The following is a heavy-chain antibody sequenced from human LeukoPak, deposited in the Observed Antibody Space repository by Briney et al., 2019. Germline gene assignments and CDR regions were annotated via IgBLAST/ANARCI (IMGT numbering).Heavy chain of an antibody. CDR2: ISYDGSNK. CDR1: GFTFSSYA. J-gene: IGHJ5*02. V-gene: IGHV3-30-3*01. D-gene: IGHD1-26*01. Sequence: GGSLRLSCAASGFTFSSYAMHGVRQAPGKGLEWVAVISYDGSNKYYADSVKGRFTISRDNSKNALYLQMNSLRAEDTAVYYCARDSLMWELIDGGWFDPWGQGTLVTVSS. CDR3: ARDSLMWELIDGGWFDP.